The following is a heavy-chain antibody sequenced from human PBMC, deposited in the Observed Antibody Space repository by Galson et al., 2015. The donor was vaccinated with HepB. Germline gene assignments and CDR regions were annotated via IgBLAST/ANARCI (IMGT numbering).Heavy chain of an antibody. J-gene: IGHJ6*02. V-gene: IGHV1-2*02. Sequence: VKGSCTPSGYTCTGHYMRWERQAPGQGREGMGWINPKSGGANYAQKFKARVTMTRDTSISTAYMELSRLRSDDTAVYYWARGGSSYGFHYYCGMDLWGQGTPVTVSS. CDR3: ARGGSSYGFHYYCGMDL. D-gene: IGHD5-18*01. CDR2: INPKSGGA. CDR1: GYTCTGHY.